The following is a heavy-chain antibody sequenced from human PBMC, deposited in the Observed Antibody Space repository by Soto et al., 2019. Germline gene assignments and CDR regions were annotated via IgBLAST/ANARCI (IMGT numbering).Heavy chain of an antibody. Sequence: GGSLRLSCAASGVPFSSYGMHWVRQAPGKGLEWVAFISYHGSDKNYADSVKGRFTISRDNSKNTFYLQMNSLRVEDTAVYYCAKDGTPGGTYFDYWGQGTLVTVSS. CDR2: ISYHGSDK. J-gene: IGHJ4*02. V-gene: IGHV3-30*18. CDR1: GVPFSSYG. CDR3: AKDGTPGGTYFDY.